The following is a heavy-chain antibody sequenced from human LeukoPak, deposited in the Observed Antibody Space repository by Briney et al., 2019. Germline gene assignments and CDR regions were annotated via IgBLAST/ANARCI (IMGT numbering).Heavy chain of an antibody. CDR1: GFTFSSCA. D-gene: IGHD3-3*01. CDR2: ISSNGGST. CDR3: ARDGSDWYYDFWSGYYDRRWFDP. V-gene: IGHV3-64*01. J-gene: IGHJ5*02. Sequence: GGSLRLSCAASGFTFSSCAMHWVRQAPGKGLEYVSAISSNGGSTYYANSVKGRFTISRDNSKNTLYLQMGSLRAEDMAVYYCARDGSDWYYDFWSGYYDRRWFDPWGQGTLVTVSS.